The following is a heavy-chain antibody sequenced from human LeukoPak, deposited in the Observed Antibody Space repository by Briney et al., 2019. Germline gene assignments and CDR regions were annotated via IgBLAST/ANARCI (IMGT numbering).Heavy chain of an antibody. CDR2: FDPEDGET. CDR1: GYTPTELS. V-gene: IGHV1-24*01. D-gene: IGHD5-12*01. CDR3: ATLSGPQAGSGYDSY. Sequence: ASVKVSCKVSGYTPTELSMHWVRQAPGKGLEWMGGFDPEDGETIYAQKFQGRVTMTEDTSTDTAYMELSSLRSEDTAVYYCATLSGPQAGSGYDSYWGQGTLVTVSS. J-gene: IGHJ4*02.